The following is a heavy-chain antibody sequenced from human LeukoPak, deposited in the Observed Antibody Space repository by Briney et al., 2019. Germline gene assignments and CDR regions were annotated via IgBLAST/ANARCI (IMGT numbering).Heavy chain of an antibody. CDR2: ISSGGDGR. J-gene: IGHJ4*02. CDR1: GFTFSTYA. D-gene: IGHD6-13*01. Sequence: GGSLRLSCAASGFTFSTYAMSWVRQAPGKGLEWISGISSGGDGRNYADSVKGRFTISRDNSKNTLYLQMNSLRAEDAATFYCAKTDGVAAADYWGQGTLVTVSS. CDR3: AKTDGVAAADY. V-gene: IGHV3-23*01.